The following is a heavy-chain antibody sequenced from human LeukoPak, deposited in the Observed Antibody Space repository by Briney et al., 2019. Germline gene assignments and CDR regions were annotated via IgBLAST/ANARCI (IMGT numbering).Heavy chain of an antibody. CDR2: IYYSGST. CDR3: ARELQLGHTGWYFDL. V-gene: IGHV4-31*03. Sequence: SQTLSLTCTVSGGSVSSGGYYWSWIRQHPGKGLEWIGYIYYSGSTYYNPSLKSRVTISVDTSKNQFSLKLSSVTAADTAVYYCARELQLGHTGWYFDLWGRGTLVTVSS. CDR1: GGSVSSGGYY. D-gene: IGHD1/OR15-1a*01. J-gene: IGHJ2*01.